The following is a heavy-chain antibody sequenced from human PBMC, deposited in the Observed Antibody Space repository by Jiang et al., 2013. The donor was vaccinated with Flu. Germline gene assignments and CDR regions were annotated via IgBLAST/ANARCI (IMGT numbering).Heavy chain of an antibody. CDR2: DDDK. J-gene: IGHJ3*02. CDR3: AKPRPDYGDYTGDAFDI. D-gene: IGHD4-17*01. Sequence: DDDKRYSPSLKSRLTITKDTSKNQVVLTMTNMDPVDTATYYCAKPRPDYGDYTGDAFDIWGQGTMVTVSS. V-gene: IGHV2-5*02.